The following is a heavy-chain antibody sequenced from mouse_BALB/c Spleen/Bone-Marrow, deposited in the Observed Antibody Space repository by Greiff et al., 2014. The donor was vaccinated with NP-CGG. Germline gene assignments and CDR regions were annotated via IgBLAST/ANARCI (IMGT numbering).Heavy chain of an antibody. CDR2: IRTKADDHAT. J-gene: IGHJ2*01. CDR3: TPHPFDY. Sequence: EVNLVESGGGLVQPGGSMKLSCAASGFAFSDTWLDWVRQSPEKGPEWVAEIRTKADDHATYYAESVKGRFTISRDDSISSVYLQMNSLRAEDTGIYYCTPHPFDYWGQGTTLTVFS. CDR1: GFAFSDTW. V-gene: IGHV6-6*01.